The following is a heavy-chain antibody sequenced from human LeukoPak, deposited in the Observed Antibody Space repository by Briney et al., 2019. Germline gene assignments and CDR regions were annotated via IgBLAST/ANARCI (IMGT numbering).Heavy chain of an antibody. CDR1: GFTFSSYA. CDR2: ISGSGGST. J-gene: IGHJ4*02. Sequence: GRSLRLSCAASGFTFSSYAMSWVRQAPGKGLEWVSAISGSGGSTYYADSVKGRFTISRDNSKNTLYLQMNSLRVEDTAFYYCARDLAYSRLDYWGQGMLVTVSS. CDR3: ARDLAYSRLDY. D-gene: IGHD5-18*01. V-gene: IGHV3-23*01.